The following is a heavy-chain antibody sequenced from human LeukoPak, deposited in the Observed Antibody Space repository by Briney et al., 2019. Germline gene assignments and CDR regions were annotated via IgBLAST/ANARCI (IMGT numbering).Heavy chain of an antibody. V-gene: IGHV4-34*01. J-gene: IGHJ4*02. CDR2: INHSGTT. CDR1: GGSFSGYY. CDR3: ARGPQSRFDY. Sequence: SETLSLTCAVSGGSFSGYYWSWIRQPPGKGLEWIGEINHSGTTNYNPSLKSRVTISVDTSKNQFSLKLTSVTAADTAVYYCARGPQSRFDYWGQGTLVTVSS.